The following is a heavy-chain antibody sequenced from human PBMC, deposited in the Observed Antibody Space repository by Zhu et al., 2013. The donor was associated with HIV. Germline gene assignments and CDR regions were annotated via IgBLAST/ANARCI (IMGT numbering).Heavy chain of an antibody. CDR2: INPDSGGT. D-gene: IGHD6-13*01. J-gene: IGHJ6*02. CDR3: AREQQLALYYYYYGLDV. CDR1: GYTFSDYY. V-gene: IGHV1-2*02. Sequence: QVQLVQSGDEVKKPGASVKVSCKPSGYTFSDYYVHWVRQAPGQGLEWMGWINPDSGGTNYAQHFQGRVTMTRDTSINTAYMELSRLRSDDTAIYYCAREQQLALYYYYYGLDVWGQGTTVTVSS.